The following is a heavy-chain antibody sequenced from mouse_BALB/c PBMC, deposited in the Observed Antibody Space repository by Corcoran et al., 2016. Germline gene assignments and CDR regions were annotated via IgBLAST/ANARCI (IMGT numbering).Heavy chain of an antibody. CDR3: AREPRAMDY. J-gene: IGHJ4*01. CDR2: INTYTGEP. CDR1: GYTFTNFG. Sequence: QIQLVQSGPELKKPGETVKISCTASGYTFTNFGMNWVEQAPGKGLKWMGWINTYTGEPTYADDFKGRFAFSLKTSASTAYLQINNLKNEDTATYFCAREPRAMDYWGQGTSVTVSS. V-gene: IGHV9-3-1*01.